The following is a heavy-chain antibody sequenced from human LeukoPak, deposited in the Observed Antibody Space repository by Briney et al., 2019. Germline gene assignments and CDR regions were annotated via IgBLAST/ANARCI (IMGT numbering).Heavy chain of an antibody. Sequence: SQTLSLTCAISGDSVSSNSAAWNWIRQSPSRGLEWLGRTCYRSKWYNDYAVSVKSRITINPDTSKNQFSLQLNSVTPEDTAVYYCAREIYYDSSGYYLFDYWGQGTLVTVSS. J-gene: IGHJ4*02. V-gene: IGHV6-1*01. CDR3: AREIYYDSSGYYLFDY. D-gene: IGHD3-22*01. CDR2: TCYRSKWYN. CDR1: GDSVSSNSAA.